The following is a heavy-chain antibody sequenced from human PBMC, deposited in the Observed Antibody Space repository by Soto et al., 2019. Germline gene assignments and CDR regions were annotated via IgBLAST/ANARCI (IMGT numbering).Heavy chain of an antibody. V-gene: IGHV3-30*18. CDR3: AKGAIYGNYFDY. CDR2: TSKDGTSE. J-gene: IGHJ4*02. Sequence: GGSLRLSXAVSGFIFSAYGMHWVRQAPGKGLEWVAVTSKDGTSEYFADSVKGRFIISRDTSQNTLYLQMNSLRPEDTAVYYCAKGAIYGNYFDYWGQGTLVTVSS. CDR1: GFIFSAYG. D-gene: IGHD3-10*01.